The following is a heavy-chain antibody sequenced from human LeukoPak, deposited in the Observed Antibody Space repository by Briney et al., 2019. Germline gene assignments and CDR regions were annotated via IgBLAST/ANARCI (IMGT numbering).Heavy chain of an antibody. CDR3: TGTRSGSYYYYFDY. V-gene: IGHV1-69*05. Sequence: ASVKVSCKASGGTFSSYAISWVRQAPGQGLEWMGRIIPIFGTANYAQKFQGRVTITTDESTSTAYMELSSLRSEDTAVYYCTGTRSGSYYYYFDYWGQGTLVTVSS. CDR1: GGTFSSYA. J-gene: IGHJ4*02. D-gene: IGHD3-10*01. CDR2: IIPIFGTA.